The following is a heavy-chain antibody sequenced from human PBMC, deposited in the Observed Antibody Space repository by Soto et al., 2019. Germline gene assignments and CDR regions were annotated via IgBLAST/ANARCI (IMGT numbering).Heavy chain of an antibody. CDR3: ARGFDSGYDYPPPFDY. Sequence: QLQLQESGSGLVKPSQTLSLTCAVSGGSISSGGYSWSWIRQPPGKGLEWIGYIYHSGSTYYNPSLKSRVTISVDRSKNQFSLKLSSVTAADTAVYYCARGFDSGYDYPPPFDYWGQGTLVTVSS. CDR1: GGSISSGGYS. V-gene: IGHV4-30-2*01. J-gene: IGHJ4*02. D-gene: IGHD5-12*01. CDR2: IYHSGST.